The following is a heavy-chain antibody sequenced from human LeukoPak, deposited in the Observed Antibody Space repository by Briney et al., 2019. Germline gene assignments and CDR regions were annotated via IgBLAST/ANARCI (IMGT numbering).Heavy chain of an antibody. V-gene: IGHV3-30*18. J-gene: IGHJ6*02. CDR2: ISYDGSNK. Sequence: GGSLRLSCAASGFTFSSYAMHWVRQAPGKGLEWVAVISYDGSNKYYADSVKGRFTISRDNSKNTLYLQMNSLRAEDTAVYYCAKTMLDESYRPWYYYGMDVWGQGTTVTVSS. D-gene: IGHD3-10*02. CDR1: GFTFSSYA. CDR3: AKTMLDESYRPWYYYGMDV.